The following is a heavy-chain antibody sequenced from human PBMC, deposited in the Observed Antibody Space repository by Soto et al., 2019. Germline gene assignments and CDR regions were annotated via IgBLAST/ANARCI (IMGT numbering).Heavy chain of an antibody. V-gene: IGHV4-59*01. D-gene: IGHD2-21*02. CDR3: ARDLWGYCGTDCYPLDV. J-gene: IGHJ6*02. CDR1: GGSISGYY. CDR2: MYNTGST. Sequence: QVQLQESGPGLVKPSETLSLTCTVSGGSISGYYWSWIRQPPGKGLEWIGFMYNTGSTVYNPSFRSRVPISVDTSKNHFSLKLNSVTAADTAVYYCARDLWGYCGTDCYPLDVWGQGTTVTVSS.